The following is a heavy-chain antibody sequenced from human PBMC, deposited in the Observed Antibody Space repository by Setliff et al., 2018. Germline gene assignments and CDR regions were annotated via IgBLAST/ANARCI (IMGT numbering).Heavy chain of an antibody. Sequence: SVKVSCKASGGTFSSYAISWVRQAPGQGLEWMGRIIPIFGTANYAQKFQGRVTITADKSTSTAYMELSSLRSEDTAVYYCARFITGTIGFDPWGQGTLVTVSS. D-gene: IGHD1-7*01. J-gene: IGHJ5*02. CDR1: GGTFSSYA. CDR3: ARFITGTIGFDP. CDR2: IIPIFGTA. V-gene: IGHV1-69*06.